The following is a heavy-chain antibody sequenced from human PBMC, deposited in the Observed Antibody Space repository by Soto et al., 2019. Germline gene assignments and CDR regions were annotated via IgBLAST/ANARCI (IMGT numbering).Heavy chain of an antibody. D-gene: IGHD3-3*01. Sequence: QVQLVQSGAEVKKPGASVKVSRKASGYTFTSYGISWVRQAPGQGLEWMGWISAYNGNTNYAQKLQGRVTMTTDTTTSTAYMELRSLRSDDTAVYYGARGSDRITIFGVVQAGYYYGMDVWGQGTTVTVSS. CDR1: GYTFTSYG. J-gene: IGHJ6*02. CDR2: ISAYNGNT. V-gene: IGHV1-18*01. CDR3: ARGSDRITIFGVVQAGYYYGMDV.